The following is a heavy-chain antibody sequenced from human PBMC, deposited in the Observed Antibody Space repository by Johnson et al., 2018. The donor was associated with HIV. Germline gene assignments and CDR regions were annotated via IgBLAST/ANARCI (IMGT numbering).Heavy chain of an antibody. V-gene: IGHV3-11*01. Sequence: QVQLVESGGGLVKPGGSLRLSCAASGITFSDYCMSWIRQAPGKGLEWVSYISSSGSTIYYADSVKGRFTISRDNSKNTLYLQMNSLRAEDTALYYCARVDYDSSGYYLYAFDIWGQGTMVTVSS. CDR1: GITFSDYC. CDR2: ISSSGSTI. CDR3: ARVDYDSSGYYLYAFDI. J-gene: IGHJ3*02. D-gene: IGHD3-22*01.